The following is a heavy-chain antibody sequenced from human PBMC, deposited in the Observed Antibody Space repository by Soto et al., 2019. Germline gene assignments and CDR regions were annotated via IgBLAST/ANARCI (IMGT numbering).Heavy chain of an antibody. CDR3: AREGTMVRGVMRVSYPNWFDP. J-gene: IGHJ5*02. V-gene: IGHV3-48*01. CDR1: GFTFSSYS. CDR2: ISSSSSTI. Sequence: GGSLRLSCTASGFTFSSYSMNWVRQAPGKGLEWVSYISSSSSTIYYADSVKGRFTISRDKAKNSLYLQMNSLRAEDTAVYYCAREGTMVRGVMRVSYPNWFDPWGQGTLVTVSS. D-gene: IGHD3-10*01.